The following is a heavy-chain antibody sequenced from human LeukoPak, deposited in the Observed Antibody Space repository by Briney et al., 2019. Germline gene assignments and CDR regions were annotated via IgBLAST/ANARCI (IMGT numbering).Heavy chain of an antibody. CDR3: ARESDYGSGSY. Sequence: PGGSLRLSCAASGFTFSSYWMSWVRQAPGKGLEWVANIKQDGSDKYYVDSVKGRFTISRDNANNSLYLQMNSLRAEDTAVYYCARESDYGSGSYWGQGTLVTVSS. D-gene: IGHD3-10*01. CDR2: IKQDGSDK. CDR1: GFTFSSYW. V-gene: IGHV3-7*01. J-gene: IGHJ4*02.